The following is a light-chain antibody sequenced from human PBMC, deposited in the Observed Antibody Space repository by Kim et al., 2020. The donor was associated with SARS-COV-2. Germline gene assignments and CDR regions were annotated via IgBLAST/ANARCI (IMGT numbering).Light chain of an antibody. CDR3: QQYESSLPT. V-gene: IGKV3-20*01. CDR1: QSVRRNY. Sequence: PGGSTVPSSSASQSVRRNYLAWYQQEPGKGPRLLIYGASSRATGISYRFIGSGSGTDFTLIISSLEPEDFAMYYCQQYESSLPTFGQGTQLEIK. CDR2: GAS. J-gene: IGKJ5*01.